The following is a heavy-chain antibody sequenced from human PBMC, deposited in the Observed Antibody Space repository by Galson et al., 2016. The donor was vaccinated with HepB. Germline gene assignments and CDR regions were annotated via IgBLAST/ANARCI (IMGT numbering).Heavy chain of an antibody. CDR3: AKDITEGKEDGYEEFLYYALDV. V-gene: IGHV3-43*01. Sequence: SLRLSCAASGFTFDDFSMHWVRQAPGKGLEWISLINWNGAPTFYAESVRGRFIVSRDNSKNFLYLHLHSLRSEDTALYYCAKDITEGKEDGYEEFLYYALDVWGQGTTVTVSS. J-gene: IGHJ6*02. CDR2: INWNGAPT. D-gene: IGHD5-12*01. CDR1: GFTFDDFS.